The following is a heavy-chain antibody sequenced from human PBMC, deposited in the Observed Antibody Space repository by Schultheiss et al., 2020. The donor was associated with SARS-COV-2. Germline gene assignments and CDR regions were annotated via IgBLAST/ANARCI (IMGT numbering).Heavy chain of an antibody. CDR3: ARDPSRYYYYGMDV. J-gene: IGHJ6*02. Sequence: SQTLSLTCTVSGGSISSSSFYWGWIRQPPGKGLEWIGEINHSGSTNYNPSLKSRVTISVDTSKNQFSLKLSSVTAADTAVYYCARDPSRYYYYGMDVWGQGTTVTVSS. V-gene: IGHV4-39*07. CDR2: INHSGST. CDR1: GGSISSSSFY.